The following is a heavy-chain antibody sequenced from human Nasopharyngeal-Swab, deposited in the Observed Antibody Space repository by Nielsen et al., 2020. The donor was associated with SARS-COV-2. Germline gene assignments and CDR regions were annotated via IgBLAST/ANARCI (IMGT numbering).Heavy chain of an antibody. D-gene: IGHD3-10*01. CDR1: GGTFSSYA. CDR2: IIPIFGTA. CDR3: ARTYYYGSGSYYNFDY. V-gene: IGHV1-69*13. J-gene: IGHJ4*02. Sequence: SVKVSCKASGGTFSSYAISWVRQATGQGLEWTRGIIPIFGTANYAQKFQGRVTITADESTSTAYMELSSLRSEDTAVYYCARTYYYGSGSYYNFDYWGQGTLVTVSS.